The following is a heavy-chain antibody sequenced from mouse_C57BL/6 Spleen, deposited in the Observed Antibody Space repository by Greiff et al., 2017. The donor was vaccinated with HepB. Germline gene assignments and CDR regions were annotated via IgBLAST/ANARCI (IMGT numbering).Heavy chain of an antibody. V-gene: IGHV3-6*01. CDR3: AGRITTVPYWYFVD. J-gene: IGHJ1*01. Sequence: DVQLQESGPGLVKPSQSLSLTCSVTGYSITSGYYWNWIRQFPGNKLEWMGYISYDGSNNYNPSLKNRISITRDTSKNQFFLKLNSVTTEDTATYYCAGRITTVPYWYFVDGGGAATVVVAS. D-gene: IGHD1-1*01. CDR2: ISYDGSN. CDR1: GYSITSGYY.